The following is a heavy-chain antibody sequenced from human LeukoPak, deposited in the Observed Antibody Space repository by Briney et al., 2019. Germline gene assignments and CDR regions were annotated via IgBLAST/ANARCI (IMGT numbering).Heavy chain of an antibody. D-gene: IGHD7-27*01. Sequence: GGSLRLSCAVSGFSFTGRWLSWVRQAPGKGLEWVANIKQDGSAKFYVDSVKGRFTISRDNAKNSLYLQMSSLRGEDTAVYYCATHRHWAFDYWGQGTLVTVSS. V-gene: IGHV3-7*01. CDR1: GFSFTGRW. CDR2: IKQDGSAK. CDR3: ATHRHWAFDY. J-gene: IGHJ4*02.